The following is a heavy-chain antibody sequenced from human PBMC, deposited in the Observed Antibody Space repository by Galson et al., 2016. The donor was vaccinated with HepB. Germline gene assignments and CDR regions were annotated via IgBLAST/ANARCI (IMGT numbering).Heavy chain of an antibody. CDR3: TRDHSGNCSSTSCYGEGGFDA. Sequence: SLRLSCAASGFTLSSYAMHWVRQAPGKGLEWVAVISYDGSNKYYADSVKGRFTISRDNSKNTLYLQMNSLRAEDTAVYYCTRDHSGNCSSTSCYGEGGFDAWGQGTLVTVSS. D-gene: IGHD2-2*01. V-gene: IGHV3-30-3*01. CDR1: GFTLSSYA. J-gene: IGHJ5*02. CDR2: ISYDGSNK.